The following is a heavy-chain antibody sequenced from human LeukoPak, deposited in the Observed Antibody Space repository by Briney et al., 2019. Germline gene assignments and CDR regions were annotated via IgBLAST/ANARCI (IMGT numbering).Heavy chain of an antibody. CDR3: ATYPTKLYYFDY. V-gene: IGHV1-69*05. CDR1: GGTFSSYA. D-gene: IGHD2-15*01. J-gene: IGHJ4*02. CDR2: IIPIFGTA. Sequence: SVKXSCKASGGTFSSYAISWVRQAPGQGLEWMGGIIPIFGTANYAQKFQGRVTITTDESTSTAYMELSSLRSEDTAVYYCATYPTKLYYFDYWGQGTLVTVPS.